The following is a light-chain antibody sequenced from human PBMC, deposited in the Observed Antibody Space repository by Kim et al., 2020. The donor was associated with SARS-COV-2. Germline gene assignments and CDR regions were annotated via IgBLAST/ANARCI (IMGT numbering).Light chain of an antibody. CDR1: KLGDKY. Sequence: VSPGQTASITCSGSKLGDKYAYWYQKKPGQSPILVIYQHTKRPSGISQRFSGSSFGNTATLTISRAQTMDEADYYCQAWDSSTAVFGGGTQLTV. CDR3: QAWDSSTAV. CDR2: QHT. V-gene: IGLV3-1*01. J-gene: IGLJ3*02.